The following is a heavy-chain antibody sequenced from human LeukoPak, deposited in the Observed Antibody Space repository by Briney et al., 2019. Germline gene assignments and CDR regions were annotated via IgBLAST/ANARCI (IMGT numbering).Heavy chain of an antibody. D-gene: IGHD4-17*01. Sequence: GGSLRLSCAASGFTFSSYGMHWVRQAPGKGLEWVAVISYDGSNKYYADSVKGRLTISRDSSKNTLYLQMNSLRAEDTAVYFCARAATVTAESAFGYWGQGTLVTVSS. CDR3: ARAATVTAESAFGY. V-gene: IGHV3-30*03. CDR1: GFTFSSYG. CDR2: ISYDGSNK. J-gene: IGHJ4*02.